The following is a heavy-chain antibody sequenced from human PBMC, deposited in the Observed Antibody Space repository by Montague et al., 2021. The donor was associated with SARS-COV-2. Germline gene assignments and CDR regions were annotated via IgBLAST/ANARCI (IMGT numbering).Heavy chain of an antibody. CDR3: AREAWVGELHDAFDI. D-gene: IGHD3-10*01. V-gene: IGHV4-59*01. Sequence: SETLSLTCTVSGGSISSYYWSRIRQPPGKGLEWIGYIYYSGSTNYNPSLKSRVTISVDTSKNQFSLKLSSVTAADTAVYYCAREAWVGELHDAFDIWGQGTIVTVSS. J-gene: IGHJ3*02. CDR1: GGSISSYY. CDR2: IYYSGST.